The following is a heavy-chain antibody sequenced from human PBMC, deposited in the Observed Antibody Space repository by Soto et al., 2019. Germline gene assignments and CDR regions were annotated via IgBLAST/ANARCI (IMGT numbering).Heavy chain of an antibody. CDR3: AKRYVVGNAPGDAFDI. CDR2: TSNDGSKK. Sequence: QVQLVESGGGVVQPGRSLRLSCAASGFTFSSYAMHWVRQAPGKGLEWVAVTSNDGSKKYYADSVKGRFTISRDNSKNTLYMQRNSLRAEDTAVYLCAKRYVVGNAPGDAFDIWGQGTMVTVSS. J-gene: IGHJ3*02. V-gene: IGHV3-30-3*02. CDR1: GFTFSSYA. D-gene: IGHD2-8*02.